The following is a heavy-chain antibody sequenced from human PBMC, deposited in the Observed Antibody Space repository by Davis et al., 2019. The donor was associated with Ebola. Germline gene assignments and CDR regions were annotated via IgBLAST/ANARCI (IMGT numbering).Heavy chain of an antibody. CDR1: GGSISSSSYY. V-gene: IGHV4-61*05. J-gene: IGHJ6*02. CDR3: AREGAEVQGVIVTYYYYGMDV. CDR2: IYYSGST. Sequence: GSLRLSCTVSGGSISSSSYYWGWIRQPPGKGLEWIGYIYYSGSTNYNPSLKSRVTISVDTSKNQFSLKLSSVTAADTAVYYCAREGAEVQGVIVTYYYYGMDVWGQGTTVTVSS. D-gene: IGHD3-10*01.